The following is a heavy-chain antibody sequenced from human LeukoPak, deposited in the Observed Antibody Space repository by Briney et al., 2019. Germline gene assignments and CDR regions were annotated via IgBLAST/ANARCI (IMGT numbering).Heavy chain of an antibody. V-gene: IGHV4-30-2*01. CDR2: IYHSGTT. D-gene: IGHD4-11*01. CDR3: ARVTTVTTFDY. J-gene: IGHJ4*02. Sequence: PSETLSLTCAVSGDSLSSGGYSWSWIRQPPGTGLEWIGYIYHSGTTYYNPSLKSRVTILVDRSKNQFSLKLGSVTAADTAVYYRARVTTVTTFDYWGQGTLVSVSS. CDR1: GDSLSSGGYS.